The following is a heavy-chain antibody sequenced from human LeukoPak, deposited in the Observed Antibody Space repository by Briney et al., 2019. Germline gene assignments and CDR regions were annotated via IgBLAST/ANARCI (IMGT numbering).Heavy chain of an antibody. CDR3: AKDRVSGSYSYYFDY. D-gene: IGHD1-26*01. V-gene: IGHV3-23*01. CDR1: GFTFSSFA. Sequence: GGSLRLSCAASGFTFSSFAMSWVRQAPGKGLEWVSGFYGSGGSTYYANSVKGRFTISRDNSKNTLYLQMNSLRVEDTAVYYCAKDRVSGSYSYYFDYWGQGTLVTVSS. CDR2: FYGSGGST. J-gene: IGHJ4*02.